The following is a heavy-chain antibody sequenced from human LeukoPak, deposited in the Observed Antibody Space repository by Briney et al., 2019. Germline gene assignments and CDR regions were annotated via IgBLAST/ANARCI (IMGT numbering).Heavy chain of an antibody. D-gene: IGHD3-22*01. CDR2: IHHTGST. Sequence: SETLSLTCAVSGASISSSSSYWGWVRQPPGERLEWIGSIHHTGSTYYNPSLKSRLTMSVDTSKNQFSLRLSSVTPADTAVYYCARKYYYDSERGAFDMWGQGTVVSVTS. J-gene: IGHJ3*02. CDR1: GASISSSSSY. V-gene: IGHV4-39*07. CDR3: ARKYYYDSERGAFDM.